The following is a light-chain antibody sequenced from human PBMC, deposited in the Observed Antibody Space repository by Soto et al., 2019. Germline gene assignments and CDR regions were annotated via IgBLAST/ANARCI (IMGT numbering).Light chain of an antibody. J-gene: IGLJ2*01. CDR1: NIGSKI. CDR3: QVWAGSSARV. CDR2: DDD. Sequence: LTQPPSVSVAPGQSARLTCGGDNIGSKIVHWYQQRPGQAPVLVVYDDDDRPSGIPERFSGSNSGSTATLTISRVEAGDEADYYCQVWAGSSARVFGGGTKLTVL. V-gene: IGLV3-21*02.